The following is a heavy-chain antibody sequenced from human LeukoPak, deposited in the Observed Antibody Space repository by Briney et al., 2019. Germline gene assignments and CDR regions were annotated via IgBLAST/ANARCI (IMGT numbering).Heavy chain of an antibody. D-gene: IGHD3-10*01. Sequence: SETLSLTCAVYGGSFSGHYWSWIRQPPGKGLEWIGEINHSGSTNYNPSLESRVTISVDTSKNHFSLKLSSVTAADTAVYYCASATMVKYYFDYWGQGILVTVSS. V-gene: IGHV4-34*01. CDR2: INHSGST. CDR1: GGSFSGHY. CDR3: ASATMVKYYFDY. J-gene: IGHJ4*02.